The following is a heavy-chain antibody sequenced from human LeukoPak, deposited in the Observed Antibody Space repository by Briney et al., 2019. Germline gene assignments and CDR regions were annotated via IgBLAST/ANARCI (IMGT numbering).Heavy chain of an antibody. CDR2: ISSSGSTI. J-gene: IGHJ6*03. CDR3: AKDGGHGSGSYYNVGPLYYYYYYMDV. Sequence: PGGSLRLSCAASGFTFSSYEMNWVRQAPGKGLEWVSYISSSGSTIYYADSVKGRFTISRDNSKNTLYLQMNSLRAEDTAVYYCAKDGGHGSGSYYNVGPLYYYYYYMDVWGKGTTVTISS. CDR1: GFTFSSYE. V-gene: IGHV3-48*03. D-gene: IGHD3-10*01.